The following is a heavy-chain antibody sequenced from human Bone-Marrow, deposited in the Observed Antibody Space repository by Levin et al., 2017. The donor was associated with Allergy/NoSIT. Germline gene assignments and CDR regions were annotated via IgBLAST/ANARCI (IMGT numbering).Heavy chain of an antibody. Sequence: PSETLSLTCSVSGGSISSGDYYWSWIRQPPGKGLEWIGYIYHSGSTFYTLPLRSRVTISIDTSKNHFSLKLRSVTAADTAVYFGAGLTYAAAISYFQLWGQGSLVTVSS. CDR2: IYHSGST. CDR3: AGLTYAAAISYFQL. J-gene: IGHJ4*02. CDR1: GGSISSGDYY. D-gene: IGHD2-2*01. V-gene: IGHV4-30-4*01.